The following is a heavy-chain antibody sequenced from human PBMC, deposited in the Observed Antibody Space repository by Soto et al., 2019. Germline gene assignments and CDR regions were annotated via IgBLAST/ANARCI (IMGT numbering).Heavy chain of an antibody. CDR1: GGSISSSSYY. V-gene: IGHV4-39*01. J-gene: IGHJ4*02. CDR2: IYYSGST. D-gene: IGHD2-15*01. CDR3: ARRGYCSGGRCYYYFDY. Sequence: LETLSLTGTVSGGSISSSSYYWGWIRQPPGKGLEWIGSIYYSGSTYYNPSLKSRVTISVDTSKNQFSLKLSSVTAADTAVYYCARRGYCSGGRCYYYFDYWGQGTLVTVSS.